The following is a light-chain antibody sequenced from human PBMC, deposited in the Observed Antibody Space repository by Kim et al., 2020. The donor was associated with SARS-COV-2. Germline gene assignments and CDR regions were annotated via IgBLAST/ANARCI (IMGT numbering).Light chain of an antibody. CDR3: HQSHSPPPYT. J-gene: IGKJ2*01. CDR2: AAS. CDR1: QSISRY. V-gene: IGKV1-39*01. Sequence: DIQMTQSPSSLSASVGDRVTITCRTSQSISRYLNWYQQKPGKAPKLLIYAASSLESGVPSRFSGSGSGTDFTLTISSLQPEDFATYYCHQSHSPPPYTFGQGTKLEI.